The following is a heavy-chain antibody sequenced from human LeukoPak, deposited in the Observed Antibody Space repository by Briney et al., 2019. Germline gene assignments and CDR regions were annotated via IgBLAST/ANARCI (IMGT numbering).Heavy chain of an antibody. CDR3: AKAALVVVISEDYFDY. V-gene: IGHV3-23*01. CDR2: ISGSGGST. CDR1: GFTFSSYA. D-gene: IGHD3-22*01. Sequence: PGGSLRLSCAASGFTFSSYAMSWVRQAPGKGLEWVSAISGSGGSTYYADSVKGRFTISRDNSKNTLYLQMNSLRAEDTAVYYCAKAALVVVISEDYFDYWGQGTLVTVSS. J-gene: IGHJ4*02.